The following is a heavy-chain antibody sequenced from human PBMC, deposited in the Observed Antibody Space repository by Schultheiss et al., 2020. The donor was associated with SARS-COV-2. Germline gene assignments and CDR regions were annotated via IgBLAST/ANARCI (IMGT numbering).Heavy chain of an antibody. D-gene: IGHD3-9*01. J-gene: IGHJ4*02. CDR1: GFTFSSYW. Sequence: GESLKISCAASGFTFSSYWMSWVRQAPGKGLEWVANIKQDGSEKYYVDSVKGRFTISRDNAKNSLYLQMNSLRAEDTAVYYCARDQLRYFDWQPEYYFDYWGQGTLVTVSS. V-gene: IGHV3-7*01. CDR2: IKQDGSEK. CDR3: ARDQLRYFDWQPEYYFDY.